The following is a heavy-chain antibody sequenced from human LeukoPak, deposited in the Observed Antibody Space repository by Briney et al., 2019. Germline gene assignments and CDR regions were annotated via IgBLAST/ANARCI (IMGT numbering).Heavy chain of an antibody. D-gene: IGHD6-13*01. CDR3: ARGVVAAAGRTFDF. Sequence: SETLSLTCTVSGDSFSYFYWSWLRQPPGKGLEGIGYIYNSGSTSYNPSLKSRVTISLDTSQNQFSLKLSSLTAADTAVYYCARGVVAAAGRTFDFWGQGTLVTVSS. CDR1: GDSFSYFY. J-gene: IGHJ4*02. CDR2: IYNSGST. V-gene: IGHV4-59*01.